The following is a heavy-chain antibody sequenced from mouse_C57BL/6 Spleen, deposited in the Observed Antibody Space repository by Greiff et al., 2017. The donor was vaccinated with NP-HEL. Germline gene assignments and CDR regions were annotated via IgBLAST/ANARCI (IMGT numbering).Heavy chain of an antibody. CDR1: GFSLSTSGMG. V-gene: IGHV8-12*01. J-gene: IGHJ4*01. Sequence: QVTLKVCGPGILQSSQTLSLTCSFSGFSLSTSGMGVSWIRQPSGKGLEWLAHIYWDDDKRYNPSLKSRPTISKDTSRNQVFLKITSVDTADTATYYCARSEIYYYGSSGRGYYAMDYWGQGTSVTVSS. D-gene: IGHD1-1*01. CDR3: ARSEIYYYGSSGRGYYAMDY. CDR2: IYWDDDK.